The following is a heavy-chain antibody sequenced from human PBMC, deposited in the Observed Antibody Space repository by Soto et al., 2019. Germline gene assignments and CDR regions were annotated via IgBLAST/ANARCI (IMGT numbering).Heavy chain of an antibody. J-gene: IGHJ3*02. Sequence: ASVKVSCKASGYTFTSYGISWVRQAPGQGLEWMGWISAYNGNTNYAQKLQGRVTMTTDTSTSTAYMELRSLRSDDTAVYYCASLRYYDSSDPIGAFDIWGQGTMVTVSS. CDR1: GYTFTSYG. V-gene: IGHV1-18*01. CDR3: ASLRYYDSSDPIGAFDI. D-gene: IGHD3-22*01. CDR2: ISAYNGNT.